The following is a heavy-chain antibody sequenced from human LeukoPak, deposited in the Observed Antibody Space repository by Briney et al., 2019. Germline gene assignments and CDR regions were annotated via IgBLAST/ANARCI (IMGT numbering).Heavy chain of an antibody. D-gene: IGHD6-13*01. CDR3: ARDRRAAADQMDY. Sequence: GGSLRLSCVASGITFNDYAVHWVRQAPGKGLEWVAVISYDGSNKYYADSVKGRFTISRDNSKNTLYLQMNSLRAEDTAVYYCARDRRAAADQMDYWGQGTLVTVSS. J-gene: IGHJ4*02. CDR2: ISYDGSNK. CDR1: GITFNDYA. V-gene: IGHV3-30-3*01.